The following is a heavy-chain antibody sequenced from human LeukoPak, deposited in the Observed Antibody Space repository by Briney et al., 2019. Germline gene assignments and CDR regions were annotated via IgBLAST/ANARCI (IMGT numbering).Heavy chain of an antibody. Sequence: PGGSLRLSCAASGFTFSNYWMHWVRQAPGKGLVWVSRIDSDGGNTNYADSVKGRFTVSRDNAKNTLYLQMNSLRAEDTAVYYCARDDYGDYYFDYWGQGTLVTVSS. CDR1: GFTFSNYW. CDR3: ARDDYGDYYFDY. CDR2: IDSDGGNT. V-gene: IGHV3-74*01. D-gene: IGHD4-17*01. J-gene: IGHJ4*02.